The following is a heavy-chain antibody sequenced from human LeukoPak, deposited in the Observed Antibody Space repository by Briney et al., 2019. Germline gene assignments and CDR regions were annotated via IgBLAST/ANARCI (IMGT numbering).Heavy chain of an antibody. CDR3: ARAPSGCGGTCTFDS. J-gene: IGHJ4*02. CDR2: MHADGDS. D-gene: IGHD2-15*01. CDR1: GDSISGYF. Sequence: SETLSLTCTVSGDSISGYFWSWIRQPAGKGLEWIARMHADGDSNYNPSLKSRITLSFDTPENQFSLTLTSVTAADTAVYFCARAPSGCGGTCTFDSWGQGTLVTVSS. V-gene: IGHV4-4*07.